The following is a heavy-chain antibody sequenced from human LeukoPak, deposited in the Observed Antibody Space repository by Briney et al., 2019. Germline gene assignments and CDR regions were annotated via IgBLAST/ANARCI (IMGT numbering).Heavy chain of an antibody. CDR2: ISSSGSTI. CDR3: AREILNYYDSSGSESELSFDY. V-gene: IGHV3-48*03. D-gene: IGHD3-22*01. Sequence: GGSLRLSCAASGFTFSSYEMNWVRQAPGKGLEWVSYISSSGSTIYYADSVKGRFTISRDNAKNSLYPQMNSLRAEDTAVYYCAREILNYYDSSGSESELSFDYWGQGTLVTVSS. J-gene: IGHJ4*02. CDR1: GFTFSSYE.